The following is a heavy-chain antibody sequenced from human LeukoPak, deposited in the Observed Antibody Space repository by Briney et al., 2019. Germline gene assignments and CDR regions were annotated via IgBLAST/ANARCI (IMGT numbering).Heavy chain of an antibody. CDR2: ISGDGGST. J-gene: IGHJ6*02. V-gene: IGHV3-43*02. CDR1: GFTFDDYA. Sequence: GGSLRLSCAASGFTFDDYAMHWVRQAPGKGLEWVSLISGDGGSTYYADSVKGRFTISRDNSKNSLYLQMNSLRTEDTALYYCAKDMSQGSSQLLWFGESPSGYGMDVWGQGTTVTVSS. CDR3: AKDMSQGSSQLLWFGESPSGYGMDV. D-gene: IGHD3-10*01.